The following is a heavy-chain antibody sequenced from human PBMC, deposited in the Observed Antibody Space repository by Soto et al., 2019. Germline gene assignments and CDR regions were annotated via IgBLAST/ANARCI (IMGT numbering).Heavy chain of an antibody. Sequence: ASVKVSCKASGYTFTGYYMHWVRQAPGQGLEWMGWINPNSGGTNYAQKFQGWVTMTRDTSISTAYMELSRLRSDDTAVYYCARGRGTIFGVVIGFDPWGQGTLVTVSS. CDR1: GYTFTGYY. D-gene: IGHD3-3*01. J-gene: IGHJ5*02. V-gene: IGHV1-2*04. CDR3: ARGRGTIFGVVIGFDP. CDR2: INPNSGGT.